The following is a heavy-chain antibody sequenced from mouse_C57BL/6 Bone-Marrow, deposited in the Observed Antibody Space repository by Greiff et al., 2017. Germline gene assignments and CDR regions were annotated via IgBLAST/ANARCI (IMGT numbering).Heavy chain of an antibody. CDR2: ILPGSGST. V-gene: IGHV1-9*01. Sequence: QVQLQQSGAELMKPGASVKLSCKATGYTFTGYWIEWVKQRPGHGLEWIGEILPGSGSTNYNEKFKGKATLTADKSSSTAYMELRSLTSEDSAVYFCARGLCSMDYWGKGTSVTVSS. CDR3: ARGLCSMDY. CDR1: GYTFTGYW. D-gene: IGHD1-1*02. J-gene: IGHJ4*01.